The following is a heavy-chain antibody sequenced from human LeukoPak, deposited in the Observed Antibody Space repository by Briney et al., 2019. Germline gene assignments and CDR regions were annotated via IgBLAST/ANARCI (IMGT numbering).Heavy chain of an antibody. V-gene: IGHV1-69*13. CDR2: IITNLAST. Sequence: ASVNVSCKASGRAFSVYTITWVRQAPGQGLEWVGGIITNLASTNYAQKFQGRVTISADDSTSTAYMQLRSLTSEDTAFYYCALAFSGYDRWFPEPPDQWGQGTLVTVSS. CDR3: ALAFSGYDRWFPEPPDQ. D-gene: IGHD5-12*01. CDR1: GRAFSVYT. J-gene: IGHJ4*02.